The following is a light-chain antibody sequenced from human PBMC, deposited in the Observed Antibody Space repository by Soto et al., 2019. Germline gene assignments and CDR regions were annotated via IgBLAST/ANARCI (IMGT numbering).Light chain of an antibody. Sequence: IQMTQSPSTLSASVGDIVTITYRASQSLNNYLAWYQQKPGKAPKILIYDASTLERGVPSRFSGTGSGTEFTLTISSLQPDDVATYYCQQYYRSSITLGQGTRLEIK. J-gene: IGKJ5*01. CDR1: QSLNNY. CDR2: DAS. CDR3: QQYYRSSIT. V-gene: IGKV1-5*01.